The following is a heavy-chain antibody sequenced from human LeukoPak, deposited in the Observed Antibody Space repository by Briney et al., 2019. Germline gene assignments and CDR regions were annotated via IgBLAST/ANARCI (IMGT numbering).Heavy chain of an antibody. V-gene: IGHV1-18*01. CDR3: ARALDYYDSSGYYYVD. J-gene: IGHJ4*02. CDR1: GYTFTSYG. D-gene: IGHD3-22*01. Sequence: ASVKVSCKASGYTFTSYGISWVRQAPGQGLDWMGWISAYNGNTNYAQKLQGRVTMTTDTSTSTAYMELRSLRSDDTAVYYCARALDYYDSSGYYYVDWGQGTLVTVSS. CDR2: ISAYNGNT.